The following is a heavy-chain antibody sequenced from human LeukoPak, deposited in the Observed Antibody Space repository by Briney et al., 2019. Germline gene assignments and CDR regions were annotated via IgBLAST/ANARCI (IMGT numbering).Heavy chain of an antibody. J-gene: IGHJ6*02. CDR1: GFTFSSYS. D-gene: IGHD2-2*01. V-gene: IGHV3-21*01. CDR2: ISSSSSYI. Sequence: GGSLRLPCAASGFTFSSYSMNWVRQAPGKGLEWVSSISSSSSYIYYADSVKGRFTISRDNAKNSLYLQMNSLRAEDTAVYYCAISLGYCSSTSCVDYYYGMDVWGQGTTVAVSS. CDR3: AISLGYCSSTSCVDYYYGMDV.